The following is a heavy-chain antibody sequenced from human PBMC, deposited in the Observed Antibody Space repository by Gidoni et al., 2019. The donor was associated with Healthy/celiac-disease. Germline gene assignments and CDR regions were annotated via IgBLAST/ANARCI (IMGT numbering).Heavy chain of an antibody. CDR3: AGFILPGGYYGSGSPNGMDV. V-gene: IGHV1-69*01. D-gene: IGHD3-10*01. J-gene: IGHJ6*02. Sequence: QVQLVQSGAEVKKPGSAVKVSCQASGGTFTSYAIRWVRQAPGQGLEWMGGIIPIFGTANYAQKFQGRVTITADESTSTAYMELSSLRSEDTAVYYCAGFILPGGYYGSGSPNGMDVWGQGTTVTVSS. CDR2: IIPIFGTA. CDR1: GGTFTSYA.